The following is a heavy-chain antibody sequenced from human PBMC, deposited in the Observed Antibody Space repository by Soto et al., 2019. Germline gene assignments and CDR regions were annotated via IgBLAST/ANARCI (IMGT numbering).Heavy chain of an antibody. V-gene: IGHV3-23*01. CDR1: GFTFSNYA. CDR3: AKPLGVSTSSWRSVAFAI. Sequence: EVQLLESGGGLAQPGGSLRLSCADSGFTFSNYAMSWVRQAPGKGLEWVSAITASGGTRYYADSVKGRFTISRDNSKSTLYLQMNNLRTEDTAIYYCAKPLGVSTSSWRSVAFAIWGQGTMVTDSS. D-gene: IGHD6-13*01. CDR2: ITASGGTR. J-gene: IGHJ3*02.